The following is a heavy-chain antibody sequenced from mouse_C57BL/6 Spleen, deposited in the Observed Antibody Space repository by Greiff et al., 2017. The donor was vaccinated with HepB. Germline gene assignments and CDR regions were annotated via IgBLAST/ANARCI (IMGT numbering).Heavy chain of an antibody. J-gene: IGHJ1*03. CDR1: GFTFSDYY. CDR2: INYDGSST. D-gene: IGHD4-1*01. Sequence: EVQVVESEGGLVQPGSSMKLSCTASGFTFSDYYMAWVRQVPEKGLEWVANINYDGSSTYYLDSLKSRFIISRDNAKNILYLQMSSLKSEDTATYYCAREETGRGYFDVWGTGTTVTVSS. V-gene: IGHV5-16*01. CDR3: AREETGRGYFDV.